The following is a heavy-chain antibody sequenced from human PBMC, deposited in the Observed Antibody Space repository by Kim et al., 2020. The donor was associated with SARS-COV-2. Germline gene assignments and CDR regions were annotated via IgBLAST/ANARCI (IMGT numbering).Heavy chain of an antibody. J-gene: IGHJ3*02. V-gene: IGHV4-4*02. D-gene: IGHD1-26*01. Sequence: SETLSLTCAGSGGCIIRSKWWSWVRQTPGKGLEWIGEIYHSGSIKYNPSLKSRVTISVDKSKNPFSLKLSAVTAADTAVYYCVRVNQPVVGAISAFDIWGQVTMVTVSS. CDR1: GGCIIRSKW. CDR2: IYHSGSI. CDR3: VRVNQPVVGAISAFDI.